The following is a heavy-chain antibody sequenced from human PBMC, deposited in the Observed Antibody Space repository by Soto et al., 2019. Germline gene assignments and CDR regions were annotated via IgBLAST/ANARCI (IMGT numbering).Heavy chain of an antibody. CDR3: PRNSDDNSSFGH. V-gene: IGHV4-59*02. J-gene: IGHJ4*02. CDR1: GCSVSSYY. Sequence: SESLSLSCTVSGCSVSSYYLIWIRQPPGKGLEWVGVIYYSGSTNYDPSLQSRVTISVDTSKNQFSLQMRSVTAEDTAVYSCPRNSDDNSSFGHWGQGTLVTGSS. CDR2: IYYSGST. D-gene: IGHD5-18*01.